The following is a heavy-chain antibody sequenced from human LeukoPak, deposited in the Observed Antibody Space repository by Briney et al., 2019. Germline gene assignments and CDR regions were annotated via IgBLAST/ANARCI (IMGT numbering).Heavy chain of an antibody. V-gene: IGHV4-39*07. Sequence: SETLSLTCTVSGGSISESSYYWGWIRQPPGKGLEWIGSIYYSGSTYYNPSLKSRVTISVDTSKNQFSLKLSSVTAADTAVYYCARNTIYCSSTSCYEVYYYMDVWGKGTTVTVSS. CDR2: IYYSGST. CDR3: ARNTIYCSSTSCYEVYYYMDV. CDR1: GGSISESSYY. J-gene: IGHJ6*03. D-gene: IGHD2-2*01.